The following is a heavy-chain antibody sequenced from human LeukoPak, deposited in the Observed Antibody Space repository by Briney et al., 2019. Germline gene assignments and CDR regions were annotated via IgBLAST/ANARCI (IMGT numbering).Heavy chain of an antibody. Sequence: GGSLRLSCAASGFTFSSYWMHWVRQAPGKGLVRVSRIYSDGSSTNCADSVKGRFTISRDNAKNTLYLQMNSLRAEDTAVYYCARGEYCSGGSCYSAAFDIWGQGTMVTVSS. CDR2: IYSDGSST. CDR1: GFTFSSYW. J-gene: IGHJ3*02. D-gene: IGHD2-15*01. V-gene: IGHV3-74*01. CDR3: ARGEYCSGGSCYSAAFDI.